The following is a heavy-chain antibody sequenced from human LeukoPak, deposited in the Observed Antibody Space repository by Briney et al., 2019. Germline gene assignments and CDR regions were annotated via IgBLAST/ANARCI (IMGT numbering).Heavy chain of an antibody. CDR3: AGHGDYYAFDI. V-gene: IGHV4-34*01. CDR2: INHSGST. J-gene: IGHJ3*02. Sequence: SETLSLTCAVYGGSFSGYYWSWIRQPPGKGLEWIGEINHSGSTNYNPSLKSRVTISVDTSKNQFSLKLSSVTAADTAVYYCAGHGDYYAFDIWGQGTMVTVSS. CDR1: GGSFSGYY. D-gene: IGHD4-17*01.